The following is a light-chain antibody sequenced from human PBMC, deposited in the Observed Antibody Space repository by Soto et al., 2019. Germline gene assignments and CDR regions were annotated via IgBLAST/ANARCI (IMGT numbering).Light chain of an antibody. V-gene: IGKV3-20*01. CDR3: QQYGSSPPYT. CDR2: GAS. Sequence: EVVLTQSPGTLSLSPGESATLSCRASQSIKGTYLAWYQQKPGQAPRLLLFGASTRATGIPDRFSGGGSGKDFTLPISRLEPEDFAVYYCQQYGSSPPYTFGQGTMLEIK. J-gene: IGKJ2*01. CDR1: QSIKGTY.